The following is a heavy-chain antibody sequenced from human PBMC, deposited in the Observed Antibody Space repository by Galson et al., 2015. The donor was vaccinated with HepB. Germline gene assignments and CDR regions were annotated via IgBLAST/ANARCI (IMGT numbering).Heavy chain of an antibody. V-gene: IGHV4-30-4*01. D-gene: IGHD4-17*01. CDR2: IFYSGST. Sequence: TLSLTCTVSGGSISSGDSSWSWIRQPPGKGLEWIGFIFYSGSTYYNPSLKSRVTLSVDTSKNQFSLKLSSVTAADTAVYYCARLLTVTTLANFNYYYGMDVWGQGTTVTVSS. J-gene: IGHJ6*02. CDR3: ARLLTVTTLANFNYYYGMDV. CDR1: GGSISSGDSS.